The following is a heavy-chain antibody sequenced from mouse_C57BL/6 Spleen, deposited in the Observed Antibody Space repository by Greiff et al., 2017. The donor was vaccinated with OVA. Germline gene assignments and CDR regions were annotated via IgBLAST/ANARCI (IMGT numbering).Heavy chain of an antibody. Sequence: QVQLKESGPELVKPGASVKISCKASGYAFSSSWMNWVKQRPGKGLEWIGRIYPGDGDTNYNGKFKGKATLTADKSSSTAYMQLSSLTSEDSAVYFCARDSLYDGYYGFDYWGQGTTLTVSS. D-gene: IGHD2-3*01. CDR3: ARDSLYDGYYGFDY. CDR2: IYPGDGDT. V-gene: IGHV1-82*01. J-gene: IGHJ2*01. CDR1: GYAFSSSW.